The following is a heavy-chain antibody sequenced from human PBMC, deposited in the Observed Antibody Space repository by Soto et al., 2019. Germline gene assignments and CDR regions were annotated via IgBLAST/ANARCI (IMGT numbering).Heavy chain of an antibody. D-gene: IGHD3-3*01. V-gene: IGHV3-48*02. J-gene: IGHJ4*02. CDR1: GFTFSSYS. CDR3: ARENDDFWSGYYKGEIDY. Sequence: EVQLVESGGGLVQPGGSLRLSCAASGFTFSSYSMNWVRQAPGKGLEWVSYISSSSSTIYYADSVKGRFTISRDNAKNSLYLQMHSLRDEDTAVYYCARENDDFWSGYYKGEIDYWGQGTLVTVSS. CDR2: ISSSSSTI.